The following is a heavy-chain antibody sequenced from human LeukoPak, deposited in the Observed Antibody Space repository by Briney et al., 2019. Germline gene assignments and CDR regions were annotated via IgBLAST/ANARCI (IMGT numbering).Heavy chain of an antibody. CDR3: ASHDYDLWSGYLDAFDI. V-gene: IGHV1-18*01. J-gene: IGHJ3*02. Sequence: ASVKVSCKASGYTFTSYGISWVRQAPGQGLEWMGWISAYNGNTNYAQKLQGRVTMTTDTSTSTAYMELRSLRSDDTAVYYCASHDYDLWSGYLDAFDIWGQGTMVTVSS. D-gene: IGHD3-3*01. CDR2: ISAYNGNT. CDR1: GYTFTSYG.